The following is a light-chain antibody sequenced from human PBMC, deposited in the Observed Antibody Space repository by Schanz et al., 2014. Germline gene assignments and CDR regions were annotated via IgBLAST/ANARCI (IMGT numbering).Light chain of an antibody. CDR1: QTVSSSY. V-gene: IGKV3-20*01. CDR3: QQYGTSPKFT. J-gene: IGKJ3*01. Sequence: EVVLTQSPGTLSLSPGERATLSCRASQTVSSSYLAWYQQRPGQAPRLLIYAASSRATGIPDRFTGSGSGTDFTLTINTLEPEDFAVFYCQQYGTSPKFTFGPGTKVDIK. CDR2: AAS.